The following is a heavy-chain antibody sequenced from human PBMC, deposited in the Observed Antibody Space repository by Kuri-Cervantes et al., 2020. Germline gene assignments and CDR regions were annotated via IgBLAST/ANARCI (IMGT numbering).Heavy chain of an antibody. V-gene: IGHV1-18*01. CDR2: ISAYNGNT. CDR3: ARLFRSYYGSGSYKVYYYGMDV. CDR1: GYTFTSYG. D-gene: IGHD3-10*01. Sequence: ASVKVSCKASGYTFTSYGISWVRQAPGQGLEWMGWISAYNGNTNYAQKLQGRVTMTTDTSTSTAYMELRSLRSDDTAVYYCARLFRSYYGSGSYKVYYYGMDVWGRGTTVTVSS. J-gene: IGHJ6*02.